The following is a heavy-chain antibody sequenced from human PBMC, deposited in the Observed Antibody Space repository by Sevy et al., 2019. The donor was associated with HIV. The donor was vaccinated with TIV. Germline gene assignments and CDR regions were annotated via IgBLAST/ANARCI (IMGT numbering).Heavy chain of an antibody. CDR3: ARGGTASVEMATYDY. CDR1: GYTFTGYY. D-gene: IGHD5-12*01. CDR2: INPNSGGT. Sequence: ASVKVSCKASGYTFTGYYMHWVRQAPGQGLEWMGWINPNSGGTNYAQKFQGRVTMTRDTSISTAYMELSRLRSDDTAVYYCARGGTASVEMATYDYWGQGTLVTVSS. V-gene: IGHV1-2*02. J-gene: IGHJ4*02.